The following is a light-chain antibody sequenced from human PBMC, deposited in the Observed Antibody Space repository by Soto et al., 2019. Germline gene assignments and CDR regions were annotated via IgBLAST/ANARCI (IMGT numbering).Light chain of an antibody. J-gene: IGLJ1*01. Sequence: QSALTQPASVSGSPGQSITISCSGTSSDIGAYDHVAWFQQFPGKTPKLIIYSVSNRPSGVSYRFSGSKSGNTASLTISGLQAEDEADYYCISYTVSRSYVFATGTKLTVL. V-gene: IGLV2-14*01. CDR3: ISYTVSRSYV. CDR2: SVS. CDR1: SSDIGAYDH.